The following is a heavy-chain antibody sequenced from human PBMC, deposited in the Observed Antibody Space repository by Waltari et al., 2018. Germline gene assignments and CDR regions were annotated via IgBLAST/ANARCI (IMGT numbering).Heavy chain of an antibody. CDR2: ISAYNGDT. Sequence: QVRLVQSGAEVKQPGASVKVSCKASGYTFNAYALSWVRQAPGQGLEWMGWISAYNGDTNYAQKFQGRVTMTTDTSTNTAYMELKNLRSDDTAVYYCAREYNYFDFWGQGSLVTVSS. J-gene: IGHJ4*02. CDR1: GYTFNAYA. CDR3: AREYNYFDF. V-gene: IGHV1-18*01. D-gene: IGHD1-20*01.